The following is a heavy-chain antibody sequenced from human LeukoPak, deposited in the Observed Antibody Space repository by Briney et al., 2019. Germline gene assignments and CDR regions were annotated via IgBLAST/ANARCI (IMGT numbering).Heavy chain of an antibody. J-gene: IGHJ5*02. Sequence: SQTLSLTCAISGDSVSSNSAAWNWIRQSPSRGLEWLGRTYYRSKWYNDYAVSVKSRITINPDTPKNQFSLQLNSVTPEDTAVYYCARGGAVVVAFNWFDPWGQGTLVTVSS. CDR1: GDSVSSNSAA. D-gene: IGHD2-15*01. CDR3: ARGGAVVVAFNWFDP. V-gene: IGHV6-1*01. CDR2: TYYRSKWYN.